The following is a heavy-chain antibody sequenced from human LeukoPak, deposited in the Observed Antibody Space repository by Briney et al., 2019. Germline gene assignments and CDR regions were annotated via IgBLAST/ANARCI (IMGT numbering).Heavy chain of an antibody. V-gene: IGHV1-18*01. J-gene: IGHJ6*02. D-gene: IGHD2-2*01. CDR3: ARDSYDYAAFYGTDV. CDR1: GYTFTSYG. Sequence: ASVKVSCKASGYTFTSYGISWVRQAPGQGLEWMGWISAYNGNTNYAQKLQGRVTMTTDTSTSTAYMELRSLRSDDTAVYYCARDSYDYAAFYGTDVWGQGTTVTVSS. CDR2: ISAYNGNT.